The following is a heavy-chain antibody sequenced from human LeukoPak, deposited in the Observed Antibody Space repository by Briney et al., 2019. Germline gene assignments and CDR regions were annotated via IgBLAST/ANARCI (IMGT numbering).Heavy chain of an antibody. Sequence: PGGSLRLSCAASGFTFSGYWMHWVRQAPGKGPVWVSRINGDGRSTTYADSVKGRFTISRDNAKNTVYLHMDSLRAEDTAVYYCARDRDVLRYYMDVWGKGTTATVSS. CDR3: ARDRDVLRYYMDV. J-gene: IGHJ6*03. CDR1: GFTFSGYW. D-gene: IGHD2-8*01. V-gene: IGHV3-74*01. CDR2: INGDGRST.